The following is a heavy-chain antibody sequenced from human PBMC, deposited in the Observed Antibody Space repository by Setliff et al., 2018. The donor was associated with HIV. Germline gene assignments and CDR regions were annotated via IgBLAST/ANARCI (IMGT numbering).Heavy chain of an antibody. CDR1: GDTFTSFA. CDR3: ARGDNWNYIGRPSLYMDV. V-gene: IGHV1-69*06. Sequence: SVKVSCKGSGDTFTSFAINWVRQAPGQGLEWLGRIIPVFGTANYEQKFQARVTVTVDKSTNTAYMALSSLRHDDTAIYYCARGDNWNYIGRPSLYMDVWGRGTTVTVSS. CDR2: IIPVFGTA. D-gene: IGHD1-7*01. J-gene: IGHJ6*03.